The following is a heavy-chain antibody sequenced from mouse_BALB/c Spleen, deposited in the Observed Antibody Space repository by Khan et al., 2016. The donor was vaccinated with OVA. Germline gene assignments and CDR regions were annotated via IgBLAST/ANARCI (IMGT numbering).Heavy chain of an antibody. J-gene: IGHJ4*01. Sequence: EVELVESGGDLVKPGGSLKLSCAASGFIFSNYGMSWVRQTPDKRLEWVATMSSGGSFTYYPDSLKGRFTISRDNAKNTLYLQVNSLKSEDTAMYYCSRFITTTTGDYYGMDYWGQGTSVTVSS. CDR1: GFIFSNYG. D-gene: IGHD1-2*01. V-gene: IGHV5-6*01. CDR3: SRFITTTTGDYYGMDY. CDR2: MSSGGSFT.